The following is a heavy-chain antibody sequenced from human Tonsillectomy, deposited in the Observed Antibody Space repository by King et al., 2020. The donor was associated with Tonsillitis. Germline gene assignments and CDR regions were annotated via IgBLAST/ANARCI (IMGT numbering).Heavy chain of an antibody. V-gene: IGHV3-30*18. D-gene: IGHD6-19*01. CDR1: GFTFSSYG. CDR3: AKDLYSSGWYGDY. CDR2: ISYDGSNK. Sequence: QVQLVESGGGVVQPGRSLRLSCAASGFTFSSYGMHWVRQAPGKGLEWVAVISYDGSNKYYADSVKGRFTISRDNSKNTLYLQMNSLRAEDTAVYYCAKDLYSSGWYGDYWGQGTLVTVSS. J-gene: IGHJ4*02.